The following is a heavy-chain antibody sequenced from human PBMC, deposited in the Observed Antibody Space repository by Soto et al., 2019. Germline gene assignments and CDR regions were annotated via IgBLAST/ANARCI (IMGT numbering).Heavy chain of an antibody. CDR2: IYWDDDK. Sequence: QITLKESGPPLVKPTQTLTLTCTFSGFSLSTSGVGVGWIRQPPEKALEWLALIYWDDDKRYSPSLKSRLTITKDTSKNQVVLTMTNMDPVDTATYYCAHRYYDILTGYPGYFQHWGQGTLVTVSS. V-gene: IGHV2-5*02. CDR1: GFSLSTSGVG. CDR3: AHRYYDILTGYPGYFQH. D-gene: IGHD3-9*01. J-gene: IGHJ1*01.